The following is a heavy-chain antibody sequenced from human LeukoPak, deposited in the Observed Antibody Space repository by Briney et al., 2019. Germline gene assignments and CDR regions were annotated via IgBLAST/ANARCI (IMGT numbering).Heavy chain of an antibody. V-gene: IGHV3-20*04. D-gene: IGHD3-22*01. CDR3: ARGHAYDSSGYYDY. J-gene: IGHJ4*02. CDR2: INWNGGST. CDR1: GFTLDDYG. Sequence: GGSLRLSCAASGFTLDDYGMSWVRHAPGKGLEWVSGINWNGGSTGYADSVKGRFTISRDNAKNSLYLQMNSLRAEDTALYYCARGHAYDSSGYYDYWGQGTLVTVSS.